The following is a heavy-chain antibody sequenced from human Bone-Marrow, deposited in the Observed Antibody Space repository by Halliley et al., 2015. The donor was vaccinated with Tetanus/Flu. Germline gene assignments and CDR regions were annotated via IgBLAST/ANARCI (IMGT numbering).Heavy chain of an antibody. CDR1: GYSFTSYW. D-gene: IGHD2-2*01. CDR2: IYPGDSDT. V-gene: IGHV5-51*01. Sequence: VQLVQSGAEVKEPGESLKISCKGSGYSFTSYWIGWVRQMPGKGLEWMGIIYPGDSDTRYSPSFQGQVTISADKPISTAYLQWSSLKAWAAAMFYWGRYLSGGKPLGAFDIWGQGTMVTGSS. J-gene: IGHJ3*02. CDR3: GRYLSGGKPLGAFDI.